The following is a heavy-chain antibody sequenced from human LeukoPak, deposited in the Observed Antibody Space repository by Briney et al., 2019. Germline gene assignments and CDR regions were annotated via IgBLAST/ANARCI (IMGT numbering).Heavy chain of an antibody. J-gene: IGHJ4*02. CDR3: ATRGRGVNPPFDY. V-gene: IGHV1-24*01. D-gene: IGHD1-26*01. CDR1: GYTLTELS. Sequence: ASVKVSCKVSGYTLTELSMHRVRQAPGKGLEWMGGFDPEDGETIYAEKFQGRVTMTEDTSTDTAYMELSSLRSEDTAVYYRATRGRGVNPPFDYWGQGTLVTVSS. CDR2: FDPEDGET.